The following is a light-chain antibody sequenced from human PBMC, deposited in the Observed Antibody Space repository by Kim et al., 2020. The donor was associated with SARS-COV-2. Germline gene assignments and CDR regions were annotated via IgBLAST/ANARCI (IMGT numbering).Light chain of an antibody. Sequence: LSPGERAPLSCRASQSISSYLALYQQKPGPAPRLLIFDASKRAPGIPARFSGSGSGKDFTLTISSLEPEDLAVYYCQQRSNWPLTFGGGTKVDIK. J-gene: IGKJ4*01. CDR2: DAS. CDR1: QSISSY. CDR3: QQRSNWPLT. V-gene: IGKV3-11*01.